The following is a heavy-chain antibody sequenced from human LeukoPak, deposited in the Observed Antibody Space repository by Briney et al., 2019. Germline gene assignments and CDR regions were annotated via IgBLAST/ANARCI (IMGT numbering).Heavy chain of an antibody. CDR1: GGSISSSSYY. J-gene: IGHJ4*02. D-gene: IGHD5-18*01. CDR2: IYYSGST. CDR3: ALPGRGYSYGEFDY. Sequence: PSKTLSLTCTVSGGSISSSSYYWGWIRQPPGKGLEWIGSIYYSGSTYYNPSLKSRVTISVDTSKNQFSLKLSSVTAADTAVYYCALPGRGYSYGEFDYWGQGTLVTVSS. V-gene: IGHV4-39*07.